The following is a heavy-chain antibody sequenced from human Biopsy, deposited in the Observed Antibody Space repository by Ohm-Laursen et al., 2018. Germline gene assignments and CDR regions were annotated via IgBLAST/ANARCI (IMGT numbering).Heavy chain of an antibody. CDR3: ARAVRNQLVSEY. D-gene: IGHD1-1*01. CDR2: MNPKSGKT. V-gene: IGHV1-8*02. Sequence: ASVKVSCKASRYTFTGDYIHWVRQATGQGPEWMGWMNPKSGKTGYEQKFRGRVTMTSDTSISTAYMELSSLGSEDTAAYYCARAVRNQLVSEYWGQGTLVTVPS. J-gene: IGHJ4*02. CDR1: RYTFTGDY.